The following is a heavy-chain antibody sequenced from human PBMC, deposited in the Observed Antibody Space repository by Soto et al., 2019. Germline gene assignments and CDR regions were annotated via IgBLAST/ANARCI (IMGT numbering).Heavy chain of an antibody. V-gene: IGHV4-59*01. D-gene: IGHD3-22*01. CDR2: IYYSGST. Sequence: SETLSLTCTVSGGSISSYYWSWIRQPPGKGLEWIGYIYYSGSTNYNPSLKSRVTISVDTSKNQLSLKLSSVTAADTAEYYCARSPLVDYDSSGYYPKYFDYWGQGTLVTVSS. J-gene: IGHJ4*02. CDR3: ARSPLVDYDSSGYYPKYFDY. CDR1: GGSISSYY.